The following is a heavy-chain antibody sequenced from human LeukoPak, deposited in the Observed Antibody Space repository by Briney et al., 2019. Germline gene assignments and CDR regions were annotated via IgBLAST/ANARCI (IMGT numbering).Heavy chain of an antibody. CDR2: ISAYNGNT. D-gene: IGHD5-12*01. J-gene: IGHJ3*02. Sequence: ASVKVSCKASGYTFTSYGISWVRQAPGQGLEWMGWISAYNGNTNYAQRLQGRVTMTTDTSTSTAYMELRSLRSDDTAVYYCARDRWGYSGYDPNVDAFDIWGQGTMVTVSS. V-gene: IGHV1-18*01. CDR3: ARDRWGYSGYDPNVDAFDI. CDR1: GYTFTSYG.